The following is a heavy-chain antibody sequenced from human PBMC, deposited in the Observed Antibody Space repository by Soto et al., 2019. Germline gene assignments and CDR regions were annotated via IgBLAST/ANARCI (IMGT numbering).Heavy chain of an antibody. CDR3: ARAAAGRIRYYYMDV. V-gene: IGHV4-59*08. D-gene: IGHD6-13*01. Sequence: PSETLSLTCTVSGGPISSYYWSWIRQPPGKGLEWIGYIYYSGSTNYNPSLKSRVTISVDTSKNQFSLKLSSVTAADTAVYYCARAAAGRIRYYYMDVWGKGTTLTVSS. CDR2: IYYSGST. J-gene: IGHJ6*03. CDR1: GGPISSYY.